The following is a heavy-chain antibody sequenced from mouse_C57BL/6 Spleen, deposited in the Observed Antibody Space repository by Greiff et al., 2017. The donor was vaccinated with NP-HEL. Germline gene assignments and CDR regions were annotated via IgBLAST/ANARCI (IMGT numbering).Heavy chain of an antibody. CDR3: ARGNSYAMDY. D-gene: IGHD2-1*01. V-gene: IGHV1-82*01. J-gene: IGHJ4*01. CDR2: IYPGDGDT. CDR1: SYAFSSSW. Sequence: VQLQESGPELVKPGASVKISCKASSYAFSSSWMNWVKQRPGKGLEWIGRIYPGDGDTNYNGKFKGKATLTADKSSSTAYMQLSSLTSEDSAVYFCARGNSYAMDYWGQGTSVTVSS.